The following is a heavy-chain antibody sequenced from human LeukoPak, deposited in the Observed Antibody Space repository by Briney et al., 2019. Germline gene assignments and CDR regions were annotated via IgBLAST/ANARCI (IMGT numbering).Heavy chain of an antibody. V-gene: IGHV1-8*01. CDR2: MNPNSGNT. Sequence: ASVKVSCKASGYTFTSYDINWVRQATGQGLEWMGWMNPNSGNTGYAQKFQGRVTMTRNTSISTAYMELSSLRSEDTAVYYCARHCGGDCYFDYWGQGTLVTVSS. CDR1: GYTFTSYD. CDR3: ARHCGGDCYFDY. J-gene: IGHJ4*02. D-gene: IGHD2-21*02.